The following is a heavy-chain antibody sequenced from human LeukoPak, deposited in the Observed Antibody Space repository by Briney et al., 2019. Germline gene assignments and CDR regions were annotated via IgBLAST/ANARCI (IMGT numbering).Heavy chain of an antibody. CDR1: GFTFSSYG. Sequence: GGSLRLSCAASGFTFSSYGMHWVRQAPGKGLEWVAFIRYDGSNEYYADSVKGRFTISRDNSKNTLYLQMNSLRAEDTAVYYCANAHDFWSGYCDYWGQGTLVTVSS. D-gene: IGHD3-3*01. J-gene: IGHJ4*02. V-gene: IGHV3-30*02. CDR3: ANAHDFWSGYCDY. CDR2: IRYDGSNE.